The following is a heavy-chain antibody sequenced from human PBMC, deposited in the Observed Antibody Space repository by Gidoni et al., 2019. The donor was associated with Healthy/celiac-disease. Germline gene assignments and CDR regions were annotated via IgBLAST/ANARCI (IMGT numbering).Heavy chain of an antibody. D-gene: IGHD3-9*01. V-gene: IGHV1-69*06. CDR3: ASGGGNGYDILTGYAPSRYYYYYMDV. J-gene: IGHJ6*03. Sequence: QVQLVQSGAEVKKPGSSVKVSCKASGGTFSSYAISWVRQAPGQGLEWMGGIIPIFGTANYAQKFQDRVTITADKSTSTAYMELSSLRSEDTAVYYCASGGGNGYDILTGYAPSRYYYYYMDVWGKGTTVTVSS. CDR2: IIPIFGTA. CDR1: GGTFSSYA.